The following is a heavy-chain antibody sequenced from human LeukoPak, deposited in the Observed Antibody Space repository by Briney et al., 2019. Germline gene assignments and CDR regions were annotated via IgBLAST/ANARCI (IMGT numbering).Heavy chain of an antibody. CDR2: INPGSDNT. CDR3: ARNMALDY. V-gene: IGHV1-8*01. CDR1: GYTFTSYD. Sequence: GASVKVSCKASGYTFTSYDINWVRQATGQGLEWMGRINPGSDNTDYAQKFQGRVTMTKDTSKSTVYMELSSLRSEDAAIYYCARNMALDYWGQGSLVTVSS. J-gene: IGHJ4*02. D-gene: IGHD2/OR15-2a*01.